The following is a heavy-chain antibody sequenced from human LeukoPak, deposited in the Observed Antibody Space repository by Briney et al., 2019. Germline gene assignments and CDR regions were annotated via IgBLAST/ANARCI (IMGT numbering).Heavy chain of an antibody. D-gene: IGHD3-16*02. V-gene: IGHV1-18*01. J-gene: IGHJ4*02. CDR2: ISAYNGNT. CDR3: ARTSYMIKFGGVIPPDY. CDR1: GYTFTSCG. Sequence: GASVKVSCKASGYTFTSCGISWVRQAPGQGLEWMGWISAYNGNTNYAQKLQGRVTMTTDTSTSTAYMELRSLRSDDTAVYYCARTSYMIKFGGVIPPDYWGQGTLVTASS.